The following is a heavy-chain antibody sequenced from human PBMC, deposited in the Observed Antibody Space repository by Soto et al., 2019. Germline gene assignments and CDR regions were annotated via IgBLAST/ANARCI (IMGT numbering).Heavy chain of an antibody. CDR3: ARSLTGTYYYHGMDV. CDR2: IIPIFGTA. J-gene: IGHJ6*02. D-gene: IGHD1-20*01. V-gene: IGHV1-69*12. CDR1: GGTFSSYA. Sequence: QVQLVQSGAEVKKPGSSVKVSCKACGGTFSSYAISWVRQAPGQGLEWMAGIIPIFGTANYAQKFQGRVTITADESTSTAYMELSSLRSEDTAVYYCARSLTGTYYYHGMDVWGHRTIVTVSS.